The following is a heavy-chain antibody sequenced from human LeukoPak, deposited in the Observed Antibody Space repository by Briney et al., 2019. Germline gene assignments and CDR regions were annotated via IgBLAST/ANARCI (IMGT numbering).Heavy chain of an antibody. CDR1: GFTFNTYS. CDR2: ISWNSGSI. D-gene: IGHD5-12*01. V-gene: IGHV3-9*01. J-gene: IGHJ4*02. CDR3: AKGRGYSAYESFDQ. Sequence: PGGSLRLSCAASGFTFNTYSMHWVRQAPGKGLEWVSGISWNSGSIGYADSVKGRFTISRDNAKNSLYLQMNSLRAEDTALYYCAKGRGYSAYESFDQWGQGALVTVSS.